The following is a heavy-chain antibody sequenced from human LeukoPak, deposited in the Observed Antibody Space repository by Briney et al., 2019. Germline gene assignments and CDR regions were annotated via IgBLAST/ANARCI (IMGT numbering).Heavy chain of an antibody. CDR2: IYHSGST. V-gene: IGHV4-30-2*01. D-gene: IGHD1-14*01. CDR1: GGSISSGGYY. J-gene: IGHJ4*02. CDR3: ARSADGGTDY. Sequence: SQTLSLTSTVSGGSISSGGYYWSWIRQPPGKGLEWIGYIYHSGSTYYNPSLKSRVTISVDRSKNQFSLKLSSVTAADTAVYYCARSADGGTDYWGQGTLVTVSS.